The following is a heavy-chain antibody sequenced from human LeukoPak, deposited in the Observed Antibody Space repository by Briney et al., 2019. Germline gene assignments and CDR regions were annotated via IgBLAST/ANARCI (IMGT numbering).Heavy chain of an antibody. CDR2: INHGGST. J-gene: IGHJ4*02. Sequence: SETLSLTCAVYGGSFSGYYWSWIRQPPGKGLEWIGEINHGGSTNYNPSLKSRVTISVDTSKNQFSLKLSSVTAADTAVYYCARRRSSGYYGDWGQGTLVTVSS. CDR3: ARRRSSGYYGD. D-gene: IGHD3-22*01. CDR1: GGSFSGYY. V-gene: IGHV4-34*01.